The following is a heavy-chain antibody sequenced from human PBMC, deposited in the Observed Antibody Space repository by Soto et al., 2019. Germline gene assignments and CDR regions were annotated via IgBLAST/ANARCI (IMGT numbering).Heavy chain of an antibody. D-gene: IGHD7-27*01. J-gene: IGHJ4*02. Sequence: EVQLLESGGNLVQPGGSLRLSCAASGFIFDNYAMTWVRQAPGKGLEWVSSVSGTTGSTSYADSVQGRFTISRDSSKSTVYLQMNSLRVEDTAIYYCAKDSGDRVEGLDCWGQGTLVTVSS. CDR1: GFIFDNYA. V-gene: IGHV3-23*01. CDR3: AKDSGDRVEGLDC. CDR2: VSGTTGST.